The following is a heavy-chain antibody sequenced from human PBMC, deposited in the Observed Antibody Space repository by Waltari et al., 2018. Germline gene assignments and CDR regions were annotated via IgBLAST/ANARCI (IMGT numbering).Heavy chain of an antibody. CDR3: ARGINSPGIDY. CDR1: GFCFRNYW. J-gene: IGHJ4*02. D-gene: IGHD1-26*01. CDR2: IKQDGSEN. Sequence: EVEFVESGGDLVQPGGSLRLSCAGSGFCFRNYWMNWVRQAPGKGLEWVANIKQDGSENYYLGSVKGRFTISRDNAKNLLYLQMNSLRAEDTAVYYCARGINSPGIDYWGQGNLVTVSS. V-gene: IGHV3-7*01.